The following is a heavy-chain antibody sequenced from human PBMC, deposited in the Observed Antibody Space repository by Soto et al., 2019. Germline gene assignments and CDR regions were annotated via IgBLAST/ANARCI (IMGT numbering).Heavy chain of an antibody. CDR3: AKGPTGRMEANTKYYYYGMYF. Sequence: LSCATTEFASRSYGRRLVRPATGEGLEWVAGIRTTSGTTYYADSGKGRFTISRDNSKNTLFLEMNSLRDDDTAIYYCAKGPTGRMEANTKYYYYGMYFWGQGATVNVSS. J-gene: IGHJ6*02. CDR2: IRTTSGTT. CDR1: EFASRSYG. V-gene: IGHV3-23*01. D-gene: IGHD3-10*01.